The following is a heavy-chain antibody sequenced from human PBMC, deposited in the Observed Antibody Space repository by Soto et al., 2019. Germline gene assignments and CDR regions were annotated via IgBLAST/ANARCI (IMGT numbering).Heavy chain of an antibody. CDR2: ISSTTNYI. CDR3: AKSHRVNYYYGMDV. CDR1: GFTFTRYS. V-gene: IGHV3-21*01. D-gene: IGHD6-13*01. J-gene: IGHJ6*02. Sequence: GGSLRLSCAASGFTFTRYSMNWVRQAPGKGLEWVSSISSTTNYIYYADSMKGRFTVSRDNAKNSVYLEMNSLSAEDTALYYCAKSHRVNYYYGMDVWGQGTTVTVSS.